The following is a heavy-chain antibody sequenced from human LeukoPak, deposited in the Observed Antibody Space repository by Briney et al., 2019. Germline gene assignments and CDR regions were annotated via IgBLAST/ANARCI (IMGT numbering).Heavy chain of an antibody. Sequence: SVKVSCKASAGAFSSYAISWVRQAPGQGLEWMGGIIPIFGTANYAQKFQGRVTITTYESTSTAYMELSSLRSEDTAVYYCARDGWNPFTVTTGYFDYWGQGTLGTVSS. CDR1: AGAFSSYA. CDR2: IIPIFGTA. D-gene: IGHD4-17*01. J-gene: IGHJ4*02. CDR3: ARDGWNPFTVTTGYFDY. V-gene: IGHV1-69*05.